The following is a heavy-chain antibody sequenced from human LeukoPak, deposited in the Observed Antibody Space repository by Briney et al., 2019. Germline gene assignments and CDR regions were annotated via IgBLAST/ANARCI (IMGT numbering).Heavy chain of an antibody. CDR3: ASRYCSSTSCYRFDY. D-gene: IGHD2-2*01. Sequence: GGSLRLSCAASGFTFSSYSMNWVRQAPGKGLEWVSSISSSSSYIYYADSVKGRFTISRDNAKNSLYLQMNSLRAEDTAVYYCASRYCSSTSCYRFDYWGQGTLVTVSS. CDR2: ISSSSSYI. CDR1: GFTFSSYS. J-gene: IGHJ4*02. V-gene: IGHV3-21*01.